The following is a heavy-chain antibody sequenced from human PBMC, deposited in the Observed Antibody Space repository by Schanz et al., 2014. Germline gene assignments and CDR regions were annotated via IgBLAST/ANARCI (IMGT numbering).Heavy chain of an antibody. Sequence: QVHLVQSVAEVKKPGSSVKVSCKASGGTFSSDTFSWVRQAPGQGLEWMGRIVPIAGITNYAQRVQGRVTISADKSSDTAYMELSSLRSEDTAVYYCAREVGLYDRGWFDPWGQGTLVTVSS. CDR3: AREVGLYDRGWFDP. V-gene: IGHV1-69*08. J-gene: IGHJ5*02. CDR1: GGTFSSDT. D-gene: IGHD3-22*01. CDR2: IVPIAGIT.